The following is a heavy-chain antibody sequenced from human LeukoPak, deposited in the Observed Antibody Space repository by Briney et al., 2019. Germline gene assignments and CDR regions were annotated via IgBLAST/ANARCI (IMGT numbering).Heavy chain of an antibody. J-gene: IGHJ3*02. CDR1: GFSFSGSA. D-gene: IGHD3-10*01. Sequence: GGSLRLSCAGSGFSFSGSAMHWVRQASGKGLEWVGRIRNKVNSYATGYAASVRGRFTISRDDSKNTAYLQMNSLTTEDTAVYYCATDHGSGSWNYYAKTFDIWGRGTMVTVSS. V-gene: IGHV3-73*01. CDR3: ATDHGSGSWNYYAKTFDI. CDR2: IRNKVNSYAT.